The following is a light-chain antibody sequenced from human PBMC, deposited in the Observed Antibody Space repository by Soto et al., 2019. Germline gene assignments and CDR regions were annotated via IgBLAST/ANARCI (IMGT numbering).Light chain of an antibody. CDR2: GTS. J-gene: IGKJ5*01. Sequence: EIVFTQSPGTLSVSQGERAALSCRTSQGVPSSYLAWYQHKPGQAPRLLIDGTSRRATGIPDRFSGSGSGTDFTLTIGRVDPEDFAVYYCQQHYDSPNSFGQGTRLEI. CDR3: QQHYDSPNS. CDR1: QGVPSSY. V-gene: IGKV3-20*01.